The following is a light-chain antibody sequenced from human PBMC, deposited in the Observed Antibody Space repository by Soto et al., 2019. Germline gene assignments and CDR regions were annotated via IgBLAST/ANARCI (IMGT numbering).Light chain of an antibody. CDR1: SSDVGSYNL. CDR3: CSYAGSSTPYV. Sequence: QSALTQPASVSGSPGQSITISGTGTSSDVGSYNLVSWYQQHPGKAPKLMIYEVSKRPSGVSNRFSGSKSGNTASLTISGLQAEDEADYSCCSYAGSSTPYVFGTGTKVT. J-gene: IGLJ1*01. CDR2: EVS. V-gene: IGLV2-23*02.